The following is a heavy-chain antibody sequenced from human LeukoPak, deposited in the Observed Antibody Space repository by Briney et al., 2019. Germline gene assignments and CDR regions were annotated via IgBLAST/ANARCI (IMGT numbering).Heavy chain of an antibody. J-gene: IGHJ4*02. Sequence: SVKVSCKASGYTFTGYYMHWVRQAPGQGLEWMGWINPNSGGTNYAQKFQGRVTMTRDTSISTAYMELSRLRSDDTAVYYCARGVGRSAAGLYYFDYWGQGTLVTVSS. D-gene: IGHD3-10*01. CDR3: ARGVGRSAAGLYYFDY. CDR2: INPNSGGT. CDR1: GYTFTGYY. V-gene: IGHV1-2*02.